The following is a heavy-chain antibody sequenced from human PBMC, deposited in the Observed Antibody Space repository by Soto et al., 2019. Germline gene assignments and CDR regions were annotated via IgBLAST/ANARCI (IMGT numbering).Heavy chain of an antibody. CDR3: AKDPVGYCSGGSCRNWFDP. CDR1: GFTFSSYG. V-gene: IGHV3-30*18. D-gene: IGHD2-15*01. CDR2: ISYDGSNK. Sequence: QVQLVESGGGVVQPGRSLRLSCAASGFTFSSYGMHWVRQAPGKGLEWVAVISYDGSNKYYADSVKGRFTISRDNSKNTLYLQMNSLRAEDTAVYYCAKDPVGYCSGGSCRNWFDPWGQGTLVTVSS. J-gene: IGHJ5*02.